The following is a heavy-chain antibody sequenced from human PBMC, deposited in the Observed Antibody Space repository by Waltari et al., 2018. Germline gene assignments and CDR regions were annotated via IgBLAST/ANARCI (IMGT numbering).Heavy chain of an antibody. CDR1: GGSISSYY. J-gene: IGHJ4*02. CDR3: ARSGYSSGWLQFDY. CDR2: IYTSGST. V-gene: IGHV4-4*07. D-gene: IGHD6-19*01. Sequence: QVQLQESGPGLVKPSETLSLTCTVSGGSISSYYWRWIRQPAGQGLEWIGRIYTSGSTNYNPSLKSRVTMSVDTSKNQFSLKLSSVTAADTAVYYCARSGYSSGWLQFDYWGQGTLVTVSS.